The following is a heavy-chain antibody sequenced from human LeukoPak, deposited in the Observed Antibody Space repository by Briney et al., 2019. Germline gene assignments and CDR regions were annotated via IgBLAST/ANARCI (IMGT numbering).Heavy chain of an antibody. J-gene: IGHJ4*02. CDR1: GYTLTSYD. CDR2: MNSNSGNT. V-gene: IGHV1-8*01. D-gene: IGHD6-13*01. CDR3: ARIAAAGNGRLNY. Sequence: ASVKVSCTASGYTLTSYDINWVRQATGQGLEWMGWMNSNSGNTGYAQKFQGRIIVSRNTSISTAYMELSSLTSEDTAIYYCARIAAAGNGRLNYWGQGTLVTVAS.